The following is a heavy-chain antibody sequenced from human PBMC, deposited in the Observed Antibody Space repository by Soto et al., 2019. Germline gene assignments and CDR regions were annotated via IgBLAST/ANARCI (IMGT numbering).Heavy chain of an antibody. CDR2: ISGSGYNT. Sequence: PGGSLRLSCAASGFIFSSRAMSWVRQAPGKGLEWAAGISGSGYNTYYAESVKGRFTISRDNSKNTVYLQMSSLSAEDTAVYYFAKAGPFCSSVSGFWMAVGGKGTSVTVSS. D-gene: IGHD2-2*01. CDR3: AKAGPFCSSVSGFWMAV. CDR1: GFIFSSRA. V-gene: IGHV3-23*01. J-gene: IGHJ6*04.